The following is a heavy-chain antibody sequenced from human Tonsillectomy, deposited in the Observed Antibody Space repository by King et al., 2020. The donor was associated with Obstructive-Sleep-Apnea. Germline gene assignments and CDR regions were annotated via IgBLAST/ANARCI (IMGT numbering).Heavy chain of an antibody. V-gene: IGHV3-23*04. Sequence: QLVQSGGGLVQPGGSLRLSCAASGFTVSSDAMNWVRQAPGKGLEWVSGISGSGGSTYYADSVNGRFTISRDNSKDTLYLQMNSLRVEDTAVYYCARDRRVGDYPGNAFDIWGQGTMVTVSS. CDR3: ARDRRVGDYPGNAFDI. CDR1: GFTVSSDA. CDR2: ISGSGGST. J-gene: IGHJ3*02. D-gene: IGHD4-17*01.